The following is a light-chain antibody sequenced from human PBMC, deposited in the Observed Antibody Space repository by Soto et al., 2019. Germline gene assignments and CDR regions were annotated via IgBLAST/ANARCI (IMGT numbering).Light chain of an antibody. V-gene: IGLV2-8*01. Sequence: QSALTQPPSASGSPGQSVTISCTGTSSDVGANNYVSWYQQHPGKAPKLMIYEVTKRPSGVPDRFSGSKSGNTASLTVSGPQAEDEADYYCSSYAGTNRVFGTGTKLTVL. J-gene: IGLJ1*01. CDR2: EVT. CDR1: SSDVGANNY. CDR3: SSYAGTNRV.